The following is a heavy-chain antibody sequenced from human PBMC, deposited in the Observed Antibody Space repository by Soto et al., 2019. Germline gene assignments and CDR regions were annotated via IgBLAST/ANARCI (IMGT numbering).Heavy chain of an antibody. D-gene: IGHD1-1*01. J-gene: IGHJ4*02. CDR2: IAYDGRNK. Sequence: PGGSLRLSCAASGFTFSSYAMHWVRQAPGKGLEWVAVIAYDGRNKYYADSVKGRFTIFRDNSKNTLYLQMNSLRIEDTAVYYCARELERVFDYWGQGTLVTVSS. V-gene: IGHV3-30*04. CDR1: GFTFSSYA. CDR3: ARELERVFDY.